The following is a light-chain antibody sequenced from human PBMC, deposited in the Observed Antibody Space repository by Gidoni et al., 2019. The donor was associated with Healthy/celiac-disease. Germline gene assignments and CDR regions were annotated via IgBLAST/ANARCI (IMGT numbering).Light chain of an antibody. J-gene: IGKJ1*01. CDR1: QGISSY. CDR2: AAS. V-gene: IGKV1-8*01. Sequence: AIRMAQSPSSFSASTGDRVTITCRASQGISSYLAWYQQKPGKAPKLLIYAASTWQSGVPARFSGSGSGTDFTLTISCLEPEDFAIYYCQQYYSYPRMFGQGTKVEIK. CDR3: QQYYSYPRM.